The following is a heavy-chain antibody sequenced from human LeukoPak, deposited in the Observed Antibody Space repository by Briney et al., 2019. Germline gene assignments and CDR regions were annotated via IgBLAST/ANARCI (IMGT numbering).Heavy chain of an antibody. V-gene: IGHV4-59*01. CDR3: ARSMGYCSSTSCYREEYYYYYMDV. J-gene: IGHJ6*03. D-gene: IGHD2-2*02. CDR2: IYYSGST. CDR1: GGSISSYY. Sequence: SETLSLTCTVSGGSISSYYWSWIRQPPGKGLEWIGYIYYSGSTNYNPSLKSRVTISVDTSKNQFSLKLSSVTAADTAVYYCARSMGYCSSTSCYREEYYYYYMDVWGKGTTVTVSS.